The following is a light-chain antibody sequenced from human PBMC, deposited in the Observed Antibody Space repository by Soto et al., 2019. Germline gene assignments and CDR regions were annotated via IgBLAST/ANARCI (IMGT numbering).Light chain of an antibody. CDR2: SAS. V-gene: IGKV1-12*01. Sequence: DIQMTQSPSSVSASVGDRVTITCRASQGIDSWLAWYQQKPGKPPRILIYSASTLQDGVPSRFSGSGSRTDFTLTITGLQPEDFATYFCQRTNSFPPYTFGQGTKLEIK. CDR3: QRTNSFPPYT. CDR1: QGIDSW. J-gene: IGKJ2*01.